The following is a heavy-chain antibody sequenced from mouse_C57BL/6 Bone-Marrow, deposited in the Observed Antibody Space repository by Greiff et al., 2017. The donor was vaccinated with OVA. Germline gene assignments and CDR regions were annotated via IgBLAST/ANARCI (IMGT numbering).Heavy chain of an antibody. CDR2: INPNNGGT. CDR3: ARSGWLRRNYYAMDY. CDR1: GYTFTDYN. Sequence: EVQLQQSGPELVKPGASVKMSCKASGYTFTDYNMHWVKQSHGKSLEWIGYINPNNGGTSYNQKFKGKATLTVNKSSSTAYMELRSLTSEDSAVYYCARSGWLRRNYYAMDYWGQGTSVTVSS. V-gene: IGHV1-22*01. D-gene: IGHD2-2*01. J-gene: IGHJ4*01.